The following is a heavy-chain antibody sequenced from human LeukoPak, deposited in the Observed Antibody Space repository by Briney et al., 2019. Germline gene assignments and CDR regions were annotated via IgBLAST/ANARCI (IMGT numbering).Heavy chain of an antibody. CDR2: VNPHSGGT. J-gene: IGHJ4*02. D-gene: IGHD1-26*01. CDR3: ATGINSGSYYYFDY. CDR1: GYTFTGYY. Sequence: GASVKVSCKASGYTFTGYYMHWVRQAPGQGLEWMGRVNPHSGGTNHAQKFQGRLTMTRDTSISTAYMELSRLRSDATALYYCATGINSGSYYYFDYWGQGTLVTVSS. V-gene: IGHV1-2*06.